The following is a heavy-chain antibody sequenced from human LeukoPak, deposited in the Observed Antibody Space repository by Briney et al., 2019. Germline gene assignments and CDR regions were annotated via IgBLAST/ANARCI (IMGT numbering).Heavy chain of an antibody. CDR3: ARALAGTNDY. J-gene: IGHJ4*02. V-gene: IGHV3-53*01. CDR1: GFTVSSNY. Sequence: GGSLRLSCAASGFTVSSNYMSWVRQAPGKGLEWVSVIYSGGSTNYADSVKGRFTISRDNSKNTLYLQMNSLRAEDTAVYYCARALAGTNDYWGQGTLVTVSS. CDR2: IYSGGST. D-gene: IGHD6-19*01.